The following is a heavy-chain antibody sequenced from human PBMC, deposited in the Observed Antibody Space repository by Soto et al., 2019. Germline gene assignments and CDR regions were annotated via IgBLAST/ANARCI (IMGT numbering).Heavy chain of an antibody. Sequence: ASETLSLTCTVSGGSISSGDYSWSWIRPPPGKGLEWIGYIYYSGSTYYNPSLKRRVTISVDTSKNQFSLKLSSVAAADTAVYYCAASGYYPSFIDYWGQGTLVTVSS. V-gene: IGHV4-30-4*01. J-gene: IGHJ4*02. D-gene: IGHD3-22*01. CDR3: AASGYYPSFIDY. CDR1: GGSISSGDYS. CDR2: IYYSGST.